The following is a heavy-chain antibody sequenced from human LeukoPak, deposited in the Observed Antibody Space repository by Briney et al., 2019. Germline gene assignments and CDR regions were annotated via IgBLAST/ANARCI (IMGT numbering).Heavy chain of an antibody. Sequence: ASVKVSCKASGYTFTTYDINWVRQATGQGLEWMGWMNPNSGNTGYAQKFQGRVTMARNTSISTAYMELSSLKSEDTAVYYCARGDDSWRDFDYWGQGTLVTVSS. V-gene: IGHV1-8*01. D-gene: IGHD3-3*01. J-gene: IGHJ4*02. CDR3: ARGDDSWRDFDY. CDR1: GYTFTTYD. CDR2: MNPNSGNT.